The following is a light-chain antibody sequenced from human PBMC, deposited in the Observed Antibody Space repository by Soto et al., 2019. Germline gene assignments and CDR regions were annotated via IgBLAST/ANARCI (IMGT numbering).Light chain of an antibody. CDR3: SSYAGSNNFVV. CDR2: EVS. Sequence: QSALTQPPSASGSPGQSVTISCTGTSSDVGGYNYVSWYQQHPGQAPKLMIYEVSKRPSGVPGRFSGSKSGNTASLTVSGLQADDDADYYCSSYAGSNNFVVFGGGTQLTVL. V-gene: IGLV2-8*01. J-gene: IGLJ2*01. CDR1: SSDVGGYNY.